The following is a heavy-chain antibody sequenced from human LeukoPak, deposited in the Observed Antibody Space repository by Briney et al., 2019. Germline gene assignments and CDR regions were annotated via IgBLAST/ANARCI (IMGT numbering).Heavy chain of an antibody. V-gene: IGHV3-30-3*01. D-gene: IGHD1-26*01. CDR1: GFTFSSYA. Sequence: PGGSLRLSCAASGFTFSSYAMHWVRQAPGKGLEWVAVISYDGSNKYYADSVKGRFTISRDNAKNSLYLQMNSLRAEDTAVYYCARVGSGSNIDYWGQGTLVTVSS. CDR2: ISYDGSNK. CDR3: ARVGSGSNIDY. J-gene: IGHJ4*02.